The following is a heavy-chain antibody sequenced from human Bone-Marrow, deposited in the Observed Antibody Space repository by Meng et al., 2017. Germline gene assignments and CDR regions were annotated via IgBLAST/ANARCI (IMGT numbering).Heavy chain of an antibody. D-gene: IGHD2-8*02. J-gene: IGHJ5*01. Sequence: QVQLQESGPGLVKPSQTLSLTCTVSGGSISSGDYYWSWIRQLPGKGLEYIGYTFYSGSPYYNPSLQSRVTISVDTSKNEFSLKLSSVTAADTAVYYCARGFTVRVDSWGQGTLVTVSS. CDR1: GGSISSGDYY. V-gene: IGHV4-30-4*01. CDR3: ARGFTVRVDS. CDR2: TFYSGSP.